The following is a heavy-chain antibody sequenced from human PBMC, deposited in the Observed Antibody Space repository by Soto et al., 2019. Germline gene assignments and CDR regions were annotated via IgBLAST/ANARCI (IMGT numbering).Heavy chain of an antibody. J-gene: IGHJ5*02. Sequence: SETLSLTCAVSGGSISSGDYSWNWIRQPPGKGLEWIGYIYYGGSTYYNPSLQSRVTMSVDTSRNQFSLKLNSVTAADTAAYFCARVVVFIPAALGGRFDTWGQGTLVTVSS. CDR2: IYYGGST. CDR1: GGSISSGDYS. V-gene: IGHV4-30-2*01. D-gene: IGHD2-2*01. CDR3: ARVVVFIPAALGGRFDT.